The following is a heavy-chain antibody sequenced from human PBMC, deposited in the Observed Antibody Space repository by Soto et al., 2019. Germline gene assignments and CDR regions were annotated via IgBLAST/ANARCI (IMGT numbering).Heavy chain of an antibody. CDR1: GHTFTGHH. D-gene: IGHD2-21*02. V-gene: IGHV1-2*02. Sequence: QVQMVQSGAEVKKPGASVKVSCKASGHTFTGHHMHWVRQAPGQGLEWMGLIDLDIGDTKYAQKFPGRVTSTSEKSITTAYMELRGLRSDDTAVYYCELEPTGTAGFDYWGQGTLVTVSS. CDR2: IDLDIGDT. J-gene: IGHJ4*02. CDR3: ELEPTGTAGFDY.